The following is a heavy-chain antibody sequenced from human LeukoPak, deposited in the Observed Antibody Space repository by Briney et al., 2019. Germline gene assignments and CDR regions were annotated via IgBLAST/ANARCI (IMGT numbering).Heavy chain of an antibody. CDR1: GFSFRNYW. CDR3: ASMCSSTSCYFDY. Sequence: GGSLRLSCAASGFSFRNYWMGWVRQAPGKGLEWVANIRQDGNEIYYMDSVKGRFTVSRDNSKNTLYLQMNSLRAEDTAVYYCASMCSSTSCYFDYWGQGTLVTVSS. D-gene: IGHD2-2*01. V-gene: IGHV3-7*01. J-gene: IGHJ4*02. CDR2: IRQDGNEI.